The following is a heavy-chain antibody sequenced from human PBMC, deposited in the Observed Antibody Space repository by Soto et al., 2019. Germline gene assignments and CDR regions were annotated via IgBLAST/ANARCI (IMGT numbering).Heavy chain of an antibody. CDR1: GFRFTIYSCA. D-gene: IGHD2-2*01. CDR3: AKESHWAIIPPTHDY. Sequence: PWGTLRLSCTASGFRFTIYSCAMIWVRPAQGKGLEWVSTFRESGGSTHYATSVKGRFTISRDTSKNMLYLQMNSLRAEDTAIYYCAKESHWAIIPPTHDYWGHGTLVTVSS. CDR2: FRESGGST. V-gene: IGHV3-23*01. J-gene: IGHJ4*01.